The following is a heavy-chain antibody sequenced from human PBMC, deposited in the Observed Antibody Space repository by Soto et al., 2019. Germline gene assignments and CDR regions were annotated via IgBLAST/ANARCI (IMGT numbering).Heavy chain of an antibody. J-gene: IGHJ5*02. CDR2: TYFRGSA. V-gene: IGHV4-59*11. CDR1: GVSITSHY. Sequence: LPLTCDVSGVSITSHYWNWIRQSPGMGLEWIGSTYFRGSASYNPSLKSRVTISLDTSKDQLSLTLSAVTAADSAVYYCARDLRSRGWFDPWGPGILVTVSS. CDR3: ARDLRSRGWFDP.